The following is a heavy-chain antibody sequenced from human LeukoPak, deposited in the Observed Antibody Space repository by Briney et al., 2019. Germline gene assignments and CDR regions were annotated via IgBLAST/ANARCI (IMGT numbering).Heavy chain of an antibody. V-gene: IGHV3-21*01. CDR2: ISSSSSYI. D-gene: IGHD5-18*01. CDR1: GFILSSYS. J-gene: IGHJ5*02. Sequence: PGGSLRLSCAASGFILSSYSIRWVRQAPGKGLEWVSSISSSSSYIYYADSVKGRFTISRDNAKNSLNLQMNSLRAEDTAVYYCARGTRYSNGANQLYNWFDPWGQGTLVTVSS. CDR3: ARGTRYSNGANQLYNWFDP.